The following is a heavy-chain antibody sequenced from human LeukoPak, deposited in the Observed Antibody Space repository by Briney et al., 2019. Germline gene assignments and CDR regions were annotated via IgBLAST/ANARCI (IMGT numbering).Heavy chain of an antibody. J-gene: IGHJ3*02. CDR2: IKEDGSGK. CDR3: ARDPYSGKYGAFDI. D-gene: IGHD1-26*01. CDR1: GFSFSTSS. V-gene: IGHV3-7*01. Sequence: GGSLRLSCVASGFSFSTSSMTWVRQSPGKGLEWLANIKEDGSGKVYVDSMKGRFTISRDNAKNSLYLQMNTLRVDDSAVYYCARDPYSGKYGAFDIWGQGTMVTISS.